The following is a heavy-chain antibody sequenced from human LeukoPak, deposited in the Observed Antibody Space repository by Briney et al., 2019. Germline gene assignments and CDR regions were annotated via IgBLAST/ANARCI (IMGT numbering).Heavy chain of an antibody. CDR1: GFTSSSYA. D-gene: IGHD6-13*01. J-gene: IGHJ4*02. CDR3: ARDSTGYSSSWYNFDY. V-gene: IGHV3-64*01. CDR2: ISSNGGST. Sequence: GGSLRLSCAASGFTSSSYAMHWVRQAPGKGLEYVSAISSNGGSTYYANSVKGRFTISRDNSKNTLYLQMGSLRAEDMAVYYCARDSTGYSSSWYNFDYWGQGTLVTVSS.